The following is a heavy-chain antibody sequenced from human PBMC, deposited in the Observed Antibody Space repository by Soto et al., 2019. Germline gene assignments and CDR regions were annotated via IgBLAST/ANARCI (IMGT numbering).Heavy chain of an antibody. D-gene: IGHD6-13*01. J-gene: IGHJ5*02. CDR3: AKGIAAAGPENWFDP. CDR1: GFTFDDYA. V-gene: IGHV3-9*01. CDR2: ISWNSGSI. Sequence: GGSLRLSCAASGFTFDDYAMHWVRQAPGKGLEWVSGISWNSGSIGYADSVKGRFTISRDNAKNSLYLQMNSLRAEDTALYYCAKGIAAAGPENWFDPWGQGTLVTVSS.